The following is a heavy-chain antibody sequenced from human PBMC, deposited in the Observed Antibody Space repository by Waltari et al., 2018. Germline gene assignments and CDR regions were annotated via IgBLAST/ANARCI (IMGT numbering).Heavy chain of an antibody. D-gene: IGHD2-2*01. V-gene: IGHV1-69*01. CDR3: ARGYCSSTSCDYYYYYYYMDV. Sequence: QVQLVQSGAEVKKPGSSVKVSCKASGGTFSSYAIRWVRPAPGQGLEWMGGIIPIFGTANYAQKFQGRVTITADESTSTVYMELSSLRSEDTAVYYCARGYCSSTSCDYYYYYYYMDVWGKGTTVTVSS. CDR1: GGTFSSYA. J-gene: IGHJ6*03. CDR2: IIPIFGTA.